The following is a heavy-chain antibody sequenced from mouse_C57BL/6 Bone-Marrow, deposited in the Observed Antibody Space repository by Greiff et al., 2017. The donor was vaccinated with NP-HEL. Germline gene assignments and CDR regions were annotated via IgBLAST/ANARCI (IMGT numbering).Heavy chain of an antibody. CDR2: IHPNSGST. Sequence: QVQLQQPGAELVKPGASVKLSCKASGYTFTSYWMHWVKQRPGQGLEWIGMIHPNSGSTNYNEKFKSKATLTVDKYSSTAYMQLSSLTSSDAAVYYCASGGDCYYVLYAMYYWGQGTSVTVSS. V-gene: IGHV1-64*01. J-gene: IGHJ4*01. CDR1: GYTFTSYW. D-gene: IGHD2-3*01. CDR3: ASGGDCYYVLYAMYY.